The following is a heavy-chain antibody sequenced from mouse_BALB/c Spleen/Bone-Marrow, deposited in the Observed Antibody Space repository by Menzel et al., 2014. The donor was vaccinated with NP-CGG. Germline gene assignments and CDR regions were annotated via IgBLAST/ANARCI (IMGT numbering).Heavy chain of an antibody. CDR2: INPHSSTI. Sequence: EVKLVESGGGLVQPGGSLKLSCAASGFDFSRYWMSWVRQAPGKGLKWIGEINPHSSTINYTPSLKDKFIISRDNAKNTLYLQMSKVRSEDTALYYCARLNYYGNLFVWGAGTTVTVSS. J-gene: IGHJ1*01. CDR1: GFDFSRYW. D-gene: IGHD1-1*01. V-gene: IGHV4-1*02. CDR3: ARLNYYGNLFV.